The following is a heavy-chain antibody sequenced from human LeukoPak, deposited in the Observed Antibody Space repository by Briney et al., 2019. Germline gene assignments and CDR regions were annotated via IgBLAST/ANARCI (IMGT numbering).Heavy chain of an antibody. CDR3: ARHYYGRSDY. V-gene: IGHV4-34*01. Sequence: SETLSLTCTVSGGSINNYYWSWIRQPPGKGLEWIGEINHSGSTNYNPSLKSRVTISVDTSKNQFSLKLSSVTAADTAVYYCARHYYGRSDYWGQGTLVTVSS. CDR2: INHSGST. J-gene: IGHJ4*02. CDR1: GGSINNYY. D-gene: IGHD3-10*02.